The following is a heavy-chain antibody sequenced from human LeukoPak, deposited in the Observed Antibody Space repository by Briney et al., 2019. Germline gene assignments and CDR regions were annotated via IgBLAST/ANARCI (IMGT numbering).Heavy chain of an antibody. CDR3: AREEITFGGVIVIPDYYYYYGMDV. V-gene: IGHV1-69*13. J-gene: IGHJ6*02. D-gene: IGHD3-16*02. CDR1: GGTFSSYA. CDR2: IIPIFGTA. Sequence: ASMKGSSTASGGTFSSYAISWVRQATCQGLEWMGGIIPIFGTANYAQKFQGRVTITADESTSTAYMELSSLRSEDTAVYYCAREEITFGGVIVIPDYYYYYGMDVWGQGTTVTVSS.